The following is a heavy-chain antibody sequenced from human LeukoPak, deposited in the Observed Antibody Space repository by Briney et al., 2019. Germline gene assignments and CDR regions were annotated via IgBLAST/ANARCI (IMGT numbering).Heavy chain of an antibody. V-gene: IGHV3-11*04. CDR3: ARGGFDSSSLNWFDP. CDR1: GFTFRDYY. D-gene: IGHD6-6*01. Sequence: PGGSLRLSCAASGFTFRDYYMSWIRQAPGKGLEWVSYISSSGSTIYYADSVKGRFTISRDNAKNSLYLQMNSLRAEDTAVYYCARGGFDSSSLNWFDPWGQGTLVTVSS. J-gene: IGHJ5*02. CDR2: ISSSGSTI.